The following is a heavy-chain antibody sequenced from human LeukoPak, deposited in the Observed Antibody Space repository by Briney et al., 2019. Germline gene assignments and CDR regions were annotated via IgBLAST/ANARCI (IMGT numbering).Heavy chain of an antibody. CDR3: AKGYCTNGVCYFDY. Sequence: GGSLRLSCAASGFTFSNYYMSWIRQAPGKGLEWLSYINTDGTTIYNADSVKGRFTISRDNSKNTLYLQMNSLRAEDTAVYYCAKGYCTNGVCYFDYWGQGTLVTVSS. D-gene: IGHD2-8*01. J-gene: IGHJ4*02. CDR1: GFTFSNYY. V-gene: IGHV3-11*01. CDR2: INTDGTTI.